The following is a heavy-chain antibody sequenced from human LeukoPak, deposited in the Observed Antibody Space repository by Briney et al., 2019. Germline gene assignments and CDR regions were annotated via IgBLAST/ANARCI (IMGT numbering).Heavy chain of an antibody. J-gene: IGHJ4*02. CDR1: GGSIRSYY. V-gene: IGHV4-59*08. CDR3: ARLKGRGYSYRFDY. D-gene: IGHD5-18*01. Sequence: SETLSLTCTVSGGSIRSYYWSWIRQPPGKGLEWIAYIYYSGSTYYNPSLKSRVTISVDTSKNQFSLKLSSVTAADTAVYYCARLKGRGYSYRFDYWGQGTLVTVSS. CDR2: IYYSGST.